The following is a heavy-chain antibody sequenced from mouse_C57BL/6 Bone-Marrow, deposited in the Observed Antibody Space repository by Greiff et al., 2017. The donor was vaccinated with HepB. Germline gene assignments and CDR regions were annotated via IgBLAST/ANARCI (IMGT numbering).Heavy chain of an antibody. CDR3: ARRDYGSSYAHWYFDV. CDR2: IDPNSGGT. D-gene: IGHD1-1*01. J-gene: IGHJ1*03. V-gene: IGHV1-62-3*01. Sequence: QVQLQQPGAELVKPGASVKLSSKASGYTFTSYWMHWVKQRPGRGLEWIGRIDPNSGGTKYNEKFKSKATLTVDKPSSTAYMQRSSLTSEDSAVYYCARRDYGSSYAHWYFDVWGTGTTVTVSS. CDR1: GYTFTSYW.